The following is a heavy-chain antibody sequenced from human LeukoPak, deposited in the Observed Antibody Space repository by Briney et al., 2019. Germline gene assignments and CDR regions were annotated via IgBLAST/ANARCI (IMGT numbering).Heavy chain of an antibody. CDR1: GFTFSGSA. CDR2: IRSKANSYAT. CDR3: TRHGYLSDYVDIDY. V-gene: IGHV3-73*01. Sequence: TGGSLRLSCAASGFTFSGSAVHWVRQASGKGLEWVGRIRSKANSYATAYAASVKGRFTISRDDSKNTAYLQMNSLKTEDTAVYYCTRHGYLSDYVDIDYWGQGTLVTVSS. J-gene: IGHJ4*02. D-gene: IGHD4-17*01.